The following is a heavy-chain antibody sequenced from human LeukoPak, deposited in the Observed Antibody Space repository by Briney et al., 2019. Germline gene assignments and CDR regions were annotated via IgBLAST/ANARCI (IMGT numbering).Heavy chain of an antibody. CDR2: IRHDGSIK. J-gene: IGHJ4*02. D-gene: IGHD3-16*01. Sequence: GGSLRLSCAASGFIFSTYGMYWVRQAPGKGLEWVAFIRHDGSIKNYADSVKGRSTISRDNSKNTLYLQMNSLRAEDTAVYYCAKDSLADTDYWGQGTLVTVSS. CDR3: AKDSLADTDY. V-gene: IGHV3-30*02. CDR1: GFIFSTYG.